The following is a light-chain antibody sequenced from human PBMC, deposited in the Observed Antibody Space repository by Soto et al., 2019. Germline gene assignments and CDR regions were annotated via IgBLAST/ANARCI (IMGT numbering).Light chain of an antibody. CDR1: QSVSSN. V-gene: IGKV3-15*01. CDR2: GAS. J-gene: IGKJ2*01. CDR3: QQYNNWPYT. Sequence: EIVMTQSPATLSVSPGERATLSCRASQSVSSNLAWYQQKPGQAPRLLIYGASTRATGIPARFSGSGSGAEITLTISSLQSEDFAVYYCQQYNNWPYTVGQGTKLEIK.